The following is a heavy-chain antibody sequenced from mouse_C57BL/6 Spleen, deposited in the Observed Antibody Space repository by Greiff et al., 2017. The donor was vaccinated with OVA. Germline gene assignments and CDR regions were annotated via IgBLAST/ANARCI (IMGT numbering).Heavy chain of an antibody. D-gene: IGHD2-5*01. CDR3: ARGDSNYEF. CDR2: INPNNGGT. CDR1: GYTFTDYY. J-gene: IGHJ3*01. V-gene: IGHV1-26*01. Sequence: VQLQQSGPELVKPGASVKISCKASGYTFTDYYMNWVKQSHGKSLEWIGDINPNNGGTSYNQKFKGKATLTVDKSSSTAYMELRSLTSEESAVYYCARGDSNYEFWGQGTLVTVSA.